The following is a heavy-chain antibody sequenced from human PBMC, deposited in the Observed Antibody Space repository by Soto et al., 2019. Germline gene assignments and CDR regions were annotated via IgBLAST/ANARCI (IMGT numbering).Heavy chain of an antibody. J-gene: IGHJ4*02. CDR3: ARGFVSSGLFDY. CDR1: GGSISSGGYY. Sequence: QVQLQESGPGLVKPSQTLSLTCTVSGGSISSGGYYWSWIRQHPGKGLEWIGYIYYGGSTYYNPSLKSRVTISVDTSKNQFSLKLSSVTAADTAVYYCARGFVSSGLFDYWGQGTLVTVSS. D-gene: IGHD3-22*01. V-gene: IGHV4-31*03. CDR2: IYYGGST.